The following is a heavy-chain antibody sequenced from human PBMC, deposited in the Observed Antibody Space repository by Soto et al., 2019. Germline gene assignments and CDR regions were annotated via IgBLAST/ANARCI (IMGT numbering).Heavy chain of an antibody. CDR1: GFTFNTYN. J-gene: IGHJ4*02. V-gene: IGHV3-48*01. CDR2: ISSSSSTI. D-gene: IGHD3-22*01. CDR3: ARDDFPYYDDTSGYHFDY. Sequence: GGSLRLSCAASGFTFNTYNMNWVRQAPGKGLEWVSYISSSSSTIHYADSVKGRFTISRDNAKNSLYLQMNSLRAEDTAVYYCARDDFPYYDDTSGYHFDYWGQGTLVTV.